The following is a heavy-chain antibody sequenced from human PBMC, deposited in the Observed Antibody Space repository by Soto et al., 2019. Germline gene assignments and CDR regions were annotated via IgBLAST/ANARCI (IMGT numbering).Heavy chain of an antibody. J-gene: IGHJ6*02. Sequence: SVKVSCKASGGPYSKYSISWVRQAPGQGLEWMGRIIPIFDITNYAQKFQGRVTITADKSTSTVYMDLNSLRAEDTAVYYCAKNVWGITIFGGMDVWGQGTTVTVSS. CDR1: GGPYSKYS. CDR3: AKNVWGITIFGGMDV. D-gene: IGHD3-9*01. V-gene: IGHV1-69*02. CDR2: IIPIFDIT.